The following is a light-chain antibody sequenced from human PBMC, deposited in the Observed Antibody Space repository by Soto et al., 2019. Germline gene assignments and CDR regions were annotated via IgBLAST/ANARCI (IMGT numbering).Light chain of an antibody. V-gene: IGKV1-9*01. CDR2: VAS. CDR1: QAIGSY. CDR3: QQLSDYPRT. Sequence: DIHLTQSPSFLSASVGDRVSITCRASQAIGSYLAWYQQKSGKAPNLLIYVASTLQTGVPSRFSGSGSGTEFTLTISSLQAEDFATYYCQQLSDYPRTFGQGTKLEIK. J-gene: IGKJ2*01.